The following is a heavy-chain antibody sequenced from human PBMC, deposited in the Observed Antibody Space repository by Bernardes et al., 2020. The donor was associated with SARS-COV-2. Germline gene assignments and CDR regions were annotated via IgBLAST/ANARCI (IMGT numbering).Heavy chain of an antibody. CDR1: GFTFSTYG. Sequence: GGSLRLSCAASGFTFSTYGMHWVRQAPGKGLEWVARISHDGSETYYADSLKGRFTISRDNSKNTLYLQMNSLSAEDTAVYYCAKDESSGWFLGYFDHWGQGTLVTVSS. J-gene: IGHJ4*03. CDR3: AKDESSGWFLGYFDH. CDR2: ISHDGSET. D-gene: IGHD6-19*01. V-gene: IGHV3-30*18.